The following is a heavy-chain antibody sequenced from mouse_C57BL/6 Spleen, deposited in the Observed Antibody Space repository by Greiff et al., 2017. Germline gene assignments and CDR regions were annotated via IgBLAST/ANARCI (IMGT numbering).Heavy chain of an antibody. Sequence: VQLQQSGAELVRPGASVTLSCKASGYTFTDYEMHWVKQTPVHGLEWIGAIDPETGGPAYNQKFKGKAILTADKSSSTAYMELRSLTSEDSAVYYCKGGYYVGDYAMDDWGQGTSVTVSS. CDR3: KGGYYVGDYAMDD. CDR1: GYTFTDYE. J-gene: IGHJ4*01. V-gene: IGHV1-15*01. D-gene: IGHD2-3*01. CDR2: IDPETGGP.